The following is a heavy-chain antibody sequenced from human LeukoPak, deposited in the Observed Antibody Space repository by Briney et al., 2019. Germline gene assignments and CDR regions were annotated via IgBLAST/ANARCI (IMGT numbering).Heavy chain of an antibody. Sequence: GRSLRLSCAASGFTFGSYGMHWVRQAPGKGLEGVAVISYDGSNKYYADSVKGRFTISRDNSKNTLYLQMNSLRAEDTAVYYCAKDTFPRELYGMDVWGQGTTVTVSS. CDR2: ISYDGSNK. J-gene: IGHJ6*02. V-gene: IGHV3-30*18. D-gene: IGHD3-10*01. CDR3: AKDTFPRELYGMDV. CDR1: GFTFGSYG.